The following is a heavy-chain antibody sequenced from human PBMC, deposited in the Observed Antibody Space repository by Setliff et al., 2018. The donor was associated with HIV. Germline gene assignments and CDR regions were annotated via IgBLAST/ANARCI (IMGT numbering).Heavy chain of an antibody. D-gene: IGHD4-17*01. J-gene: IGHJ4*02. CDR3: ARYDYGDFDY. V-gene: IGHV4-34*01. Sequence: SETLSLTCAVNSGSFGSYYWSWLRQSPGKGLEWIGEVNQRVTSNYNPSLKSRVTMSIDESKSQFSLKLSSVTAADTAVYYCARYDYGDFDYWGQGTPVTVSS. CDR2: VNQRVTS. CDR1: SGSFGSYY.